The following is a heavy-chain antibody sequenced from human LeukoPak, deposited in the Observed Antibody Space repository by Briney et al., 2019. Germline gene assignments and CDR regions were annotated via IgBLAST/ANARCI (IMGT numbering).Heavy chain of an antibody. CDR2: IKEDGSEK. V-gene: IGHV3-7*01. J-gene: IGHJ4*02. CDR3: ATKEPSTSGWSY. CDR1: GFTFNRDW. Sequence: QSGGSPRLSCAASGFTFNRDWTAWVRQAPGKGLEWVANIKEDGSEKNYVDSVKGRFTISRDNAVNSVYLQMNDLRAEDTGVYYCATKEPSTSGWSYWGQGTLVTVSS. D-gene: IGHD6-19*01.